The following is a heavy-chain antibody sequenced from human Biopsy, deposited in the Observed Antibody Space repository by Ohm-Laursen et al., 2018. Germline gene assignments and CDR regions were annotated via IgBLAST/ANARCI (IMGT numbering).Heavy chain of an antibody. D-gene: IGHD2/OR15-2a*01. V-gene: IGHV4-59*01. CDR1: GGSISSDY. CDR2: IYYSGST. Sequence: GTLSLTCTVSGGSISSDYWSWIRQTPGKGLEWIGYIYYSGSTNYNPSLKSRVTISVDTSKNQFSLRLNSVTAADAAVYYCARATNSTGWPYYYFYGMDVWGQGTTVTVSS. CDR3: ARATNSTGWPYYYFYGMDV. J-gene: IGHJ6*02.